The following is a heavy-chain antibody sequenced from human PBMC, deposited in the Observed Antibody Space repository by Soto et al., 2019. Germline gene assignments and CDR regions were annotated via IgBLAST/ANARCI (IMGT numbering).Heavy chain of an antibody. CDR2: ISYDGSNK. CDR3: AKDRIVAARYYYGMDF. CDR1: GFTFSSYG. V-gene: IGHV3-30*18. Sequence: QVQLVESGGGVVQPGRSLRLSCAASGFTFSSYGMHWVRQAPGKGLEWVAVISYDGSNKYYADSVKGRFTISRDNSKNQLHLQMNSLRAEDTAVYYCAKDRIVAARYYYGMDFWGQGTTVTVSS. J-gene: IGHJ6*02. D-gene: IGHD1-26*01.